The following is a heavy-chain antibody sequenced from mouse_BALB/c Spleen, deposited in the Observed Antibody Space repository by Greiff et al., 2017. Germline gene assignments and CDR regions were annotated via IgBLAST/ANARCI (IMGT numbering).Heavy chain of an antibody. J-gene: IGHJ2*01. V-gene: IGHV6-6*02. CDR2: IRLKSNNYAT. CDR3: TREGRDYFDY. CDR1: GFTFSNYW. Sequence: EVKLLESGGGLVQPGGSMKLSCVASGFTFSNYWMNWVRQSPEKGLEWVAEIRLKSNNYATHYAESVKGRFTISRDDSKSSVYLQMNNLRAEDTGIYYCTREGRDYFDYWGQGTTLTVSS. D-gene: IGHD3-3*01.